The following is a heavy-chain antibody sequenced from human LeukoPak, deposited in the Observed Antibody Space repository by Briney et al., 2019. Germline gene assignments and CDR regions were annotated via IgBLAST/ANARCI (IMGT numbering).Heavy chain of an antibody. Sequence: ASVKVSCKASGYTFTGYYMHWVRQAPAQGLEWMGWINPNSGGTNYAQKFQGWVTMTRDTSISTAYMELSRLRSDDTAVYYCAREVRGVISNWFDPWGQGTLVTVSS. CDR3: AREVRGVISNWFDP. CDR1: GYTFTGYY. CDR2: INPNSGGT. V-gene: IGHV1-2*04. J-gene: IGHJ5*02. D-gene: IGHD3-10*01.